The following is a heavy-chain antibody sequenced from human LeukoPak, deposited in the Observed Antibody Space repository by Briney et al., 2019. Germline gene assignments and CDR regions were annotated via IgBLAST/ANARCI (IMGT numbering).Heavy chain of an antibody. Sequence: SETLSLTCTVSGDSIGSSSSYYWGWIRQPPGKGLEWIGNIYYSGSTNYNPSLKSRVTISVDTSKNQFSLKLSSVTAADTAVYYCARDVGGGYYDSSGAFDIWGQGTMVTVSS. V-gene: IGHV4-39*07. CDR2: IYYSGST. D-gene: IGHD3-22*01. J-gene: IGHJ3*02. CDR3: ARDVGGGYYDSSGAFDI. CDR1: GDSIGSSSSYY.